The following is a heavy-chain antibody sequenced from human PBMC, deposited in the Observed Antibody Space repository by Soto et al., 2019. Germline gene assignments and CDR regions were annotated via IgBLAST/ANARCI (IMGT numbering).Heavy chain of an antibody. Sequence: QVQLQQWGAGLLKPSETLSLTCAVYGGSFSGYYWSWIRQPPGKGLEWIGEINHSGSTNYNPSLKRRVTISVDTSKNQFSLKLSSVTAADTAVYYCAREVVTMVRGVIISAFDIWGQGTMVTVSS. J-gene: IGHJ3*02. CDR2: INHSGST. D-gene: IGHD3-10*01. CDR1: GGSFSGYY. CDR3: AREVVTMVRGVIISAFDI. V-gene: IGHV4-34*01.